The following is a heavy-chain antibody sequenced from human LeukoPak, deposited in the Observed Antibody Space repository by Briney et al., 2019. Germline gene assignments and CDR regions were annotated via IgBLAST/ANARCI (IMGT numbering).Heavy chain of an antibody. CDR1: GFTFSTYW. CDR2: IKQDGSEK. J-gene: IGHJ4*02. V-gene: IGHV3-7*05. Sequence: GGSLRLSCVASGFTFSTYWMTWVRQAPGEGLEWVANIKQDGSEKYYADSVKGRFSISRDNAKKSLYLQMNSLRADDTALYYCARDGGTAGEFDYWGQGTVVTVSS. CDR3: ARDGGTAGEFDY. D-gene: IGHD2-15*01.